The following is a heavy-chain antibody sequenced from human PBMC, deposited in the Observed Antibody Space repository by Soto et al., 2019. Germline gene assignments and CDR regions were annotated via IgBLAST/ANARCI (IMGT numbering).Heavy chain of an antibody. Sequence: QVQLVQSGAEVKKPGASVKVSCKASGYTFTSYDINWVRQATGQGLEWMGWMNAKSGNIGYAQKFQGRVTMTRNTSISTAYMKRSSLRTEYTAVYYCARERAVVITTMGREDYYYYGMDVWGQGTTVTVS. V-gene: IGHV1-8*01. CDR2: MNAKSGNI. CDR3: ARERAVVITTMGREDYYYYGMDV. J-gene: IGHJ6*02. CDR1: GYTFTSYD. D-gene: IGHD3-22*01.